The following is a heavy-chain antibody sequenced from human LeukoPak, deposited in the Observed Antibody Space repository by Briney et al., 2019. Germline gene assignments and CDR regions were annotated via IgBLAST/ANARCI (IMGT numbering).Heavy chain of an antibody. Sequence: GGSLRLSCAASGFTFNTYAMSWVRQAPGKGLEWVSAISGSGGTTYYADSVEGRFTISRDNSKNTLYLQMNSLRADDTAVYYCAKYSRPPSIDYWGQGTLVTVSS. D-gene: IGHD6-13*01. CDR1: GFTFNTYA. V-gene: IGHV3-23*01. J-gene: IGHJ4*02. CDR3: AKYSRPPSIDY. CDR2: ISGSGGTT.